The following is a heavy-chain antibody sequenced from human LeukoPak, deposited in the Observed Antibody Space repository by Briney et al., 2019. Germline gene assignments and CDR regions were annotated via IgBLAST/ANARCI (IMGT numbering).Heavy chain of an antibody. J-gene: IGHJ5*02. CDR3: ARRGSGLVVAATPWFDP. CDR1: GYSISSGYH. CDR2: IYHSGST. Sequence: SETLSLTCAVSGYSISSGYHWGWIRQPPGKGLEWIGSIYHSGSTYYNPSLKSRVTISVDTSKNQFSLKLSSVTAADTAVYYCARRGSGLVVAATPWFDPWGQGTLVTVSS. V-gene: IGHV4-38-2*01. D-gene: IGHD2-15*01.